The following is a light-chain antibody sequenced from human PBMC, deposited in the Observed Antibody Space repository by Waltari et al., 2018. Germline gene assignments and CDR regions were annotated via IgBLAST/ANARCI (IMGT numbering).Light chain of an antibody. CDR3: SSYTTSSTLV. CDR2: DVN. V-gene: IGLV2-14*03. J-gene: IGLJ2*01. CDR1: SSDVGGYTS. Sequence: QSALTQPASASGSPGQSITISCTGTSSDVGGYTSVSWFQQHPGIAPNLMISDVNSRPPGVSNRFSGSKSGNTASLTISGLQTEDEADYSCSSYTTSSTLVFGGGTQLTVL.